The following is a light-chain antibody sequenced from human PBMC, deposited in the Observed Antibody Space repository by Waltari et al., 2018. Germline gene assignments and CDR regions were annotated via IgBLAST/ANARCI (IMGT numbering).Light chain of an antibody. Sequence: EIVLTQSPATLSLSPGERATVSCRASQSIGNYLAWYQQKPGQAPRLLIYDAFNRATGIPARFSGSGSGTDFTLTISSLEPEDFAVYYCHQRNKWYTFGQGTKLEIK. J-gene: IGKJ2*01. CDR2: DAF. CDR3: HQRNKWYT. V-gene: IGKV3-11*01. CDR1: QSIGNY.